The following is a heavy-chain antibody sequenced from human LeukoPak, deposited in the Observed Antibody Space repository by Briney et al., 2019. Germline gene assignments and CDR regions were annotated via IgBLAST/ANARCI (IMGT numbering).Heavy chain of an antibody. J-gene: IGHJ4*02. CDR2: TRNKANSYST. CDR1: GFTFSEHH. D-gene: IGHD5-24*01. Sequence: PGGSLRLSCAASGFTFSEHHMDWVRQAPGKGLEGIGRTRNKANSYSTEYAASVKGRLTISRDESKNSLYLQMSSVKTEDTAVYFCARGETATTRGPYFDYWGQGTLVTVSS. CDR3: ARGETATTRGPYFDY. V-gene: IGHV3-72*01.